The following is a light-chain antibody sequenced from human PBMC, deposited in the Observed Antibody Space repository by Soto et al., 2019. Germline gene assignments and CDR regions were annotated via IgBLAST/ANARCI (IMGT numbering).Light chain of an antibody. V-gene: IGKV3-20*01. J-gene: IGKJ1*01. CDR3: QQYGSSPRT. CDR1: LCVSSSY. Sequence: EIVLTRSPGTLSLSPGERATISCRASLCVSSSYLAWYQQKSGQAPRLLIYGASSRATGIPDRFSGSGSGTDFTLTISRLEPEDFAVYYCQQYGSSPRTFGQGTKVDIK. CDR2: GAS.